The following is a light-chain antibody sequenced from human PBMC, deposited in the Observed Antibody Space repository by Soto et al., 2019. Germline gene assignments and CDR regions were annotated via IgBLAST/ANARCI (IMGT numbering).Light chain of an antibody. CDR1: QNVNNN. CDR3: QQYNNWLS. J-gene: IGKJ2*01. Sequence: EIVMTQSPATLSVSPGERATLSCRASQNVNNNLAWYQQKPGQAPRLLIYGASTRATGIPARFSGSGSGTEFTLTIRSLQSEDFAVYYCQQYNNWLSFGQGTKLEIK. CDR2: GAS. V-gene: IGKV3-15*01.